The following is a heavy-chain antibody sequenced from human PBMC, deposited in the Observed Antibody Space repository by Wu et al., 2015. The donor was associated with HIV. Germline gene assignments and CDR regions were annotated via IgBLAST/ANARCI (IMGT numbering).Heavy chain of an antibody. CDR3: ARDQENYDFWSLGNWYFDL. J-gene: IGHJ2*01. D-gene: IGHD3-3*01. Sequence: QVQLVQSGAEVKKPGASVKVSCRASGYTFTSYGISWVRQAPGQGLEWMGWISAYNGNTNYAQKLQGRVTMTTDTSTSTAYMELRSLRSDDTAVYYCARDQENYDFWSLGNWYFDLWGRGTLVTVSS. CDR1: GYTFTSYG. CDR2: ISAYNGNT. V-gene: IGHV1-18*01.